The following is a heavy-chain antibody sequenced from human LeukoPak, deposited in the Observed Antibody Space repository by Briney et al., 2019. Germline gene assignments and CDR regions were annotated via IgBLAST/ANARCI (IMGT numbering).Heavy chain of an antibody. CDR2: IKSKTDGGTT. Sequence: GGSLRLSCAASGFTFSNAWMSWVRQAPGKGLEWVGRIKSKTDGGTTDYAAPVKGRFTISRDDSKNTLYLQMNSLKAEDTALYYCAKGSIYGDYLFDYWGQGTLVTVSS. CDR1: GFTFSNAW. CDR3: AKGSIYGDYLFDY. D-gene: IGHD4-17*01. V-gene: IGHV3-15*01. J-gene: IGHJ4*02.